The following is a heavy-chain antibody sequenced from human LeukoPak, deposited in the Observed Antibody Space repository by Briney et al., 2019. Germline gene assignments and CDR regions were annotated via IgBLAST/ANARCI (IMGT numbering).Heavy chain of an antibody. CDR3: ARESGSYFNYYMDV. CDR1: GYTFTSYG. D-gene: IGHD1-26*01. V-gene: IGHV1-18*01. Sequence: GASVKVSCKASGYTFTSYGISWVRQAPGQGLEWMGWISAYNGNTNYAQKLQGRVTMTTDTSTSTAYMELRSLRSDDTAVYYCARESGSYFNYYMDVWGQGTTVTVSS. J-gene: IGHJ6*03. CDR2: ISAYNGNT.